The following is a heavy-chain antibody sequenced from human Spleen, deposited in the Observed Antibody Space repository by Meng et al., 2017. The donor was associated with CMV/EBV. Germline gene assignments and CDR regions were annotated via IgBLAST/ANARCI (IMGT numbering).Heavy chain of an antibody. V-gene: IGHV4-38-2*02. J-gene: IGHJ4*02. CDR1: GYSISSGYY. CDR2: IYHSGST. Sequence: GSLRLSCTVSGYSISSGYYWGWIRQPPGKGLEWIGSIYHSGSTYYNPSLKSRVTISVDTSKNQFSLKLSSVTAADTAVYYCARGVLMVSITFDYWGQGTTVTVSS. CDR3: ARGVLMVSITFDY. D-gene: IGHD2-8*01.